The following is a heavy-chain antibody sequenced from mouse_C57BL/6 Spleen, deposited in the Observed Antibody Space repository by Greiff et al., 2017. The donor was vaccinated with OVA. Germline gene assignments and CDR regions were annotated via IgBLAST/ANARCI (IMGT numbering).Heavy chain of an antibody. CDR1: GYAFSSYW. V-gene: IGHV1-80*01. CDR2: IYPGDGDT. Sequence: LVESGASVQISCQASGYAFSSYWMNWVKQRPGKGLEWIGQIYPGDGDTNYNGKFKGKATLTADKSSSTAYMQLSSLTSEDSAVYFCARDTYYFDYWGQGTTLTVSS. CDR3: ARDTYYFDY. J-gene: IGHJ2*01. D-gene: IGHD5-1-1*01.